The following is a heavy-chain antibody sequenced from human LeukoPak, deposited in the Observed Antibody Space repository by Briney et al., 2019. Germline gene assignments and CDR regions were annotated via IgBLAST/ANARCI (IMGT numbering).Heavy chain of an antibody. D-gene: IGHD3-22*01. CDR3: ARSHNYYDSSGYWIDY. CDR2: IYYSGST. V-gene: IGHV4-31*03. J-gene: IGHJ4*02. CDR1: GGSISTGGYY. Sequence: SQTLFLTCTVSGGSISTGGYYWSWIRQHPGKGLEWIGYIYYSGSTYYNPSLKSRVTISVDTSKNQFSLKLSSVTAAGTAVYYCARSHNYYDSSGYWIDYWGQGTLVTVSS.